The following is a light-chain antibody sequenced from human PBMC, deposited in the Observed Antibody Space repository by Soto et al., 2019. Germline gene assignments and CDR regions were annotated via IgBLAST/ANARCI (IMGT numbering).Light chain of an antibody. J-gene: IGLJ1*01. Sequence: QSVLTQPPSASGTPGQRVTISCSGSSSNIGSNTVNWYKQLPGTAPKILIYSNNQRPSGVPERFSGSKSGTSASLAISGLQSEDEADYYCAAWDDSLNGLFGTGTKVTVL. CDR3: AAWDDSLNGL. V-gene: IGLV1-44*01. CDR2: SNN. CDR1: SSNIGSNT.